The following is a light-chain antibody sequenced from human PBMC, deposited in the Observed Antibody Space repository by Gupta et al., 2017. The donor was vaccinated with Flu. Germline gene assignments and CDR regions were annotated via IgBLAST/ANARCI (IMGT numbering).Light chain of an antibody. CDR2: GAS. J-gene: IGKJ1*01. Sequence: EIVLTQSPGTLSLSPGDRATLSCRASQSVTSIYLAWYQQKPGQPPRLLIYGASSRATGIPDRFSGSGSGTDFTLTISRLEPEDFAVYYCQQYDISRTFGQGTRVEIK. V-gene: IGKV3-20*01. CDR3: QQYDISRT. CDR1: QSVTSIY.